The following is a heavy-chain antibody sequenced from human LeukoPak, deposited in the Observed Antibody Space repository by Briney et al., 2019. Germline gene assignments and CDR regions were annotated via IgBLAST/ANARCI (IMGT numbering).Heavy chain of an antibody. CDR2: ISYDGSNK. CDR1: GFTFSSYA. D-gene: IGHD3-9*01. Sequence: GRSLRLSCAASGFTFSSYAMHWVRQAPAKGLEWVAVISYDGSNKYYADSVKGRFTISRDNSKNTLYLQMNSLRAEDTAVYYCARERGVRSYYDILTGYYDYFDYWGQGTLVTVSS. V-gene: IGHV3-30*04. J-gene: IGHJ4*02. CDR3: ARERGVRSYYDILTGYYDYFDY.